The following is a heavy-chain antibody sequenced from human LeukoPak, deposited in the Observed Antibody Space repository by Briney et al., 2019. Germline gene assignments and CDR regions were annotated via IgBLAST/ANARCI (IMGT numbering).Heavy chain of an antibody. D-gene: IGHD6-13*01. CDR3: AKDGGSSWYFWFDP. J-gene: IGHJ5*02. Sequence: GGSLRLSCAASGFAFSSYTMSWVRQAPGKGLEWVAFIRYDGSNKYYADSVKGRFTISRDNSKNTLYLQMNSLRAEDTTVYYCAKDGGSSWYFWFDPWGQGTLVTVSS. V-gene: IGHV3-30*02. CDR1: GFAFSSYT. CDR2: IRYDGSNK.